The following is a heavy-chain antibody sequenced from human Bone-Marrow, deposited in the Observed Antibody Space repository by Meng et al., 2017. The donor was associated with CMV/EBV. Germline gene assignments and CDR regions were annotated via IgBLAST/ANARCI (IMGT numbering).Heavy chain of an antibody. Sequence: GESLKISCAASGFTFRSYAMHWVRQAPGKGLEYVSAISSNGGNTYYADSVKGRFTISRDNSKNTLYLQMGSLRAEDMAVYYCTRGAFDYWGQGTLVPVSS. CDR2: ISSNGGNT. CDR3: TRGAFDY. V-gene: IGHV3-64*02. J-gene: IGHJ4*02. CDR1: GFTFRSYA.